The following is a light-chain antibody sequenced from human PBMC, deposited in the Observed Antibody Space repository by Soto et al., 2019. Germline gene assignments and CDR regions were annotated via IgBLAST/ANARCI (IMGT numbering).Light chain of an antibody. CDR2: KAS. Sequence: DIQMTQSPSTLSASVEDRVTITCRASQSISSWLAWYQQKPGKAPKLLIYKASSLESGVPSRFSGSGSGTEFTLTISSLQPDDFATYYCQQYNNYLWTFGQGTKVEIK. CDR1: QSISSW. V-gene: IGKV1-5*03. CDR3: QQYNNYLWT. J-gene: IGKJ1*01.